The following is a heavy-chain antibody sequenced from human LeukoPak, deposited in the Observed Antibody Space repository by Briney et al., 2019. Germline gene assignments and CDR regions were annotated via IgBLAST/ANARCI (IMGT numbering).Heavy chain of an antibody. J-gene: IGHJ4*02. Sequence: GGSLRLSCAASGFPFSSYAMYWVRYAPGKGLVWVSRVHGDGNNIGYADSVKGRFTIFRDNAKNTLYLQMNSLRPDDTAVYYCARARVGDPTDYWGQGTLVTVSS. D-gene: IGHD1-26*01. V-gene: IGHV3-74*01. CDR2: VHGDGNNI. CDR1: GFPFSSYA. CDR3: ARARVGDPTDY.